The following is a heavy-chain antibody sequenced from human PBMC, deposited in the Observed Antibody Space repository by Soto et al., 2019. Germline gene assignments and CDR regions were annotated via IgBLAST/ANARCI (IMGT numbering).Heavy chain of an antibody. CDR1: GFTFSNAW. CDR2: IKSKTDGGTT. Sequence: PGGSLRLSCAASGFTFSNAWMSWVRQAPGKGLEWVGRIKSKTDGGTTDYAAPVKGRFTISRDDSKNTLYLQMNSLKTEDTAVYYCTTAAGYYYDSSGYYYFDYWGQGTLVTVSS. CDR3: TTAAGYYYDSSGYYYFDY. D-gene: IGHD3-22*01. J-gene: IGHJ4*02. V-gene: IGHV3-15*01.